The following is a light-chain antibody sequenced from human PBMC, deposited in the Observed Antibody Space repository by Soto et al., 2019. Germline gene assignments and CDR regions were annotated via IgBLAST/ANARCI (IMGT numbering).Light chain of an antibody. J-gene: IGLJ1*01. V-gene: IGLV1-40*01. CDR1: SSNIGAGYD. CDR3: QSYDSSLSGYV. Sequence: QSVLTQPPSVSGAPGQRVTISCTGSSSNIGAGYDVHWYQQLPGTAPKLLIYGNINRPSGVPDRFSGSKSGTSASPAITGLQAEAEAEYYCQSYDSSLSGYVFGTGTKLTVL. CDR2: GNI.